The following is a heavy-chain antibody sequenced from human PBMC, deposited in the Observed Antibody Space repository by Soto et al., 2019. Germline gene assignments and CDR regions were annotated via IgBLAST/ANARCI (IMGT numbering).Heavy chain of an antibody. CDR3: ARDKITGLFDY. CDR1: GYTFTSYD. Sequence: ASVKVSCKASGYTFTSYDINWVRQATGQGLEWMGWMNPNSGNTGYAQKLQGRVTMTTDTSTSTAYMELRSLRSDDTAVYYCARDKITGLFDYWGQGTLVTVSS. CDR2: MNPNSGNT. J-gene: IGHJ4*02. D-gene: IGHD2-8*02. V-gene: IGHV1-8*01.